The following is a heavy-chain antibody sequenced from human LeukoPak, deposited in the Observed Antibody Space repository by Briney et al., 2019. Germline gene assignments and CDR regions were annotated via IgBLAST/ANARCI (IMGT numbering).Heavy chain of an antibody. D-gene: IGHD6-13*01. CDR2: IYYSGST. CDR1: GGSISSSSYY. CDR3: ARRIAAAGISYYFDY. J-gene: IGHJ4*02. Sequence: SETLSLTCTVSGGSISSSSYYWGWIRQPPGKWLEWIGSIYYSGSTYYNPSLKSRVTISVDTSKNQFSLKLSSLTAADTAVYYCARRIAAAGISYYFDYWGQGTLVTVSS. V-gene: IGHV4-39*01.